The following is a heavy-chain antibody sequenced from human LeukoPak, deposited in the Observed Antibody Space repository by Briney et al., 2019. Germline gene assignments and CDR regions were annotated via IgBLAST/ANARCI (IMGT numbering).Heavy chain of an antibody. CDR3: ATRSPLVDAIL. CDR2: IYHTGTT. J-gene: IGHJ4*02. V-gene: IGHV4-4*02. D-gene: IGHD5-12*01. Sequence: SGTLSLTCFVSGGSISNGNWCTWVRQPPGKGLEWIGEIYHTGTTNYNASLESRVTISIDESTNRFSLHLRSVTAADTAVYYCATRSPLVDAILWGQGTLVTVSS. CDR1: GGSISNGNW.